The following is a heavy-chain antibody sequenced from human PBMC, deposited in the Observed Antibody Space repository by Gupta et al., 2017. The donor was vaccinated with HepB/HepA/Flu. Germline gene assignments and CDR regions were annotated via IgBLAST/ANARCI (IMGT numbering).Heavy chain of an antibody. J-gene: IGHJ4*02. Sequence: EVQLVQSGGGLVQPGGSLRLSCAASGFTFSNSWMNWVRQAPGKGLEWVGNRRPDGSEKSYVDSVKGRFIISRDNAKNILFLQLNSLRAEDTAVFYCASSQGAHWGQGTLVTVSS. CDR1: GFTFSNSW. CDR3: ASSQGAH. CDR2: RRPDGSEK. V-gene: IGHV3-7*01.